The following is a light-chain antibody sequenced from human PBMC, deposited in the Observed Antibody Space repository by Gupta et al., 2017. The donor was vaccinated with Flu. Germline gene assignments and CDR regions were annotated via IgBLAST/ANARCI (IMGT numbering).Light chain of an antibody. CDR3: NSSGASKV. V-gene: IGLV2-11*01. CDR1: SSGVGDYDY. J-gene: IGLJ2*01. Sequence: QSVAISCTGTSSGVGDYDYVSRYQKKPPGHVMKLIIYGVNNRPSGVPDRFAGSKSGTTAYMTISGLQAGDEADYYCNSSGASKVFGGGTRLTVL. CDR2: GVN.